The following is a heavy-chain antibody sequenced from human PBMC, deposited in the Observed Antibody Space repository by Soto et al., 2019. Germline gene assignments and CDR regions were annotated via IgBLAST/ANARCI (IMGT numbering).Heavy chain of an antibody. Sequence: EVQLVESGGGLVKPGGSLRLSCAASGFTFSSYSMNWVRQAPGKVLEWVSSISSSSSYIYYADSVKGRFTISRDNAKNSLYLQMNSLRAEDTAVYYCARELYSGYDPGIFDYWGQGTLVTVSS. D-gene: IGHD5-12*01. CDR1: GFTFSSYS. V-gene: IGHV3-21*01. CDR2: ISSSSSYI. CDR3: ARELYSGYDPGIFDY. J-gene: IGHJ4*02.